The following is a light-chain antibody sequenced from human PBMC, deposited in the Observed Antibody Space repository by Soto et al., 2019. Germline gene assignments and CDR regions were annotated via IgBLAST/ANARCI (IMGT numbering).Light chain of an antibody. Sequence: EIVLTQSPATLSLSPGERATLSCGASQSISSNYLAWYQKRPGLAPRVLLYDTSIRATGIPDRFSGSGAGTDFTLTITRREPEDFAVYYCQQYANSPITFGQGTRLEIK. J-gene: IGKJ5*01. CDR1: QSISSNY. V-gene: IGKV3D-20*01. CDR3: QQYANSPIT. CDR2: DTS.